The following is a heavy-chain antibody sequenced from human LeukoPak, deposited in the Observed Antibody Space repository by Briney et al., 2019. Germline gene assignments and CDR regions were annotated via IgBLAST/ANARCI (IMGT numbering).Heavy chain of an antibody. J-gene: IGHJ3*02. Sequence: GASLQISWKGSGYNFTSYWIVWVRPMPGKGLEWMGIIYPGDSDTRYSPSCQGQVTISAHRSISTAYLQWSSLKASDTAMYYCVSSTVDNAFDIWGQGTMVTVSS. V-gene: IGHV5-51*01. CDR1: GYNFTSYW. CDR2: IYPGDSDT. D-gene: IGHD5-12*01. CDR3: VSSTVDNAFDI.